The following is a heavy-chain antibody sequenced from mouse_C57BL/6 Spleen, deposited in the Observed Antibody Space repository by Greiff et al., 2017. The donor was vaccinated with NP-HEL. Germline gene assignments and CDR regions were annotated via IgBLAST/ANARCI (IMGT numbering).Heavy chain of an antibody. V-gene: IGHV5-17*01. CDR2: ISSGSSTI. D-gene: IGHD2-1*01. CDR3: ARRRLYYGNYEDAMDY. J-gene: IGHJ4*01. Sequence: EVKLVESGGGLVKPGGSLKLSCAASGFTFSDYGMHWVRQAPEKGLEWVAYISSGSSTIYYADTVKGRFTISRDNAKNTLFLQMTSLRSEDTAMYYCARRRLYYGNYEDAMDYWGQGTSVTVSS. CDR1: GFTFSDYG.